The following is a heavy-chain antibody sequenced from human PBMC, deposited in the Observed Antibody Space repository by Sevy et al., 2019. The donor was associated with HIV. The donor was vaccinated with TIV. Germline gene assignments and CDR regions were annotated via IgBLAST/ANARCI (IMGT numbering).Heavy chain of an antibody. CDR3: ARERQEEDKAGAKFDY. CDR2: IKHDGSEQ. Sequence: GGSLRLSCEVSGFNFRNYWMSWVRQAPGKGLEWVANIKHDGSEQYYLDSVKGRFTVCRDNGKNSLFLQMTSLRVDDVALYYCARERQEEDKAGAKFDYWGRGTLVTVSS. CDR1: GFNFRNYW. D-gene: IGHD3-10*01. V-gene: IGHV3-7*01. J-gene: IGHJ4*02.